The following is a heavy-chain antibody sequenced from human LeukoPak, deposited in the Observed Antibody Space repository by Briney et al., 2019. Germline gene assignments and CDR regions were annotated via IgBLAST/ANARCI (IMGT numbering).Heavy chain of an antibody. CDR3: ARDSGALRYCSSASCPTRFDY. CDR2: IWYDGSNK. V-gene: IGHV3-33*01. J-gene: IGHJ4*02. D-gene: IGHD2-2*01. CDR1: GFTFSSYG. Sequence: PGGSLRLSCAASGFTFSSYGMHWVRQAPGKGLEWVAVIWYDGSNKYYADSVKGRFTISRDNSKNTLYLQMNSLRAEDTAVYYCARDSGALRYCSSASCPTRFDYWGQGILVTVSS.